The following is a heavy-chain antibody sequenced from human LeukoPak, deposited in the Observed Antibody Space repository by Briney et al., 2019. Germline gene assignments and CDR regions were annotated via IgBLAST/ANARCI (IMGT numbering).Heavy chain of an antibody. Sequence: ASVKVSCKVSGYTLTELSMHWVRQAPGKGLEWMGGFDPEDGETIYAQKFQGRVTMTEDTSTDTAYMELSSLRSEDTAVYYCATHPLDYGGTYFLARWPDYWGQGTLVTVSS. CDR3: ATHPLDYGGTYFLARWPDY. CDR1: GYTLTELS. J-gene: IGHJ4*02. CDR2: FDPEDGET. D-gene: IGHD4/OR15-4a*01. V-gene: IGHV1-24*01.